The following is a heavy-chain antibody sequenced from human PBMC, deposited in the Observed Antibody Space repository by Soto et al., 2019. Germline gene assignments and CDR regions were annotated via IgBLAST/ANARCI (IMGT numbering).Heavy chain of an antibody. J-gene: IGHJ4*02. CDR1: GFTFGSYA. V-gene: IGHV3-30-3*01. Sequence: QVQLVESGGGVVQPGRSLRLSCAASGFTFGSYAMHWVRQAPGKGLEWVAVISYDGSNKYYADSVKGRFTISRDNSKNTLYLQMNSLRAEDTAVYYCARDGGSRIVGATHFDYWGQGTLVTVSS. CDR3: ARDGGSRIVGATHFDY. CDR2: ISYDGSNK. D-gene: IGHD1-26*01.